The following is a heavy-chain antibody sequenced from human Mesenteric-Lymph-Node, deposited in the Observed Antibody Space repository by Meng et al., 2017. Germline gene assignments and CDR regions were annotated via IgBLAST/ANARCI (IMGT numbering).Heavy chain of an antibody. J-gene: IGHJ5*02. D-gene: IGHD5-18*01. V-gene: IGHV3-21*01. CDR2: ISSSSSYI. CDR1: GFTFSSYE. Sequence: GESLKISCAASGFTFSSYEMNWVRQAPGKGLEWVSSISSSSSYIYYADSVKGRFTISRDNAKNSLYLQMNSLRAEDTAVYYCAREGTAMVMGYLFDPWGQGTLVTVSS. CDR3: AREGTAMVMGYLFDP.